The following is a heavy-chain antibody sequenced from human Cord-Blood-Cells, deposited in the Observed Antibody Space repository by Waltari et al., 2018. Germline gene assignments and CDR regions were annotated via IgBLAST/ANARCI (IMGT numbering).Heavy chain of an antibody. Sequence: QLQLQESGPGLVKPSETLSLTCTVSGGAISSSSYYWGWIRQPPGKGLEWIGSIYYSGSTYYNPSLKSRVTISVDTSKNQFSLKLSSVTAADTAVYYCAFDYYGSGNSYWGQGTLVTVSS. CDR1: GGAISSSSYY. CDR2: IYYSGST. V-gene: IGHV4-39*01. D-gene: IGHD3-10*01. J-gene: IGHJ4*02. CDR3: AFDYYGSGNSY.